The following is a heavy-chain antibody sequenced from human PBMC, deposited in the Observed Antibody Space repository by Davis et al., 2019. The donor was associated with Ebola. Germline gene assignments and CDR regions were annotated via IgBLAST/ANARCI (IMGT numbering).Heavy chain of an antibody. CDR2: ISSTGEST. Sequence: PGGSLRLSCAASGFTFSSYAMNWVRQAPGKGLEWVSAISSTGESTYYADSVKGRFIISRDNSKNTLYLQMNSLRGEDTAKYYCAKDQGNSGSWDVGYWGQGTLVTVSS. D-gene: IGHD2-15*01. J-gene: IGHJ4*02. CDR1: GFTFSSYA. CDR3: AKDQGNSGSWDVGY. V-gene: IGHV3-23*01.